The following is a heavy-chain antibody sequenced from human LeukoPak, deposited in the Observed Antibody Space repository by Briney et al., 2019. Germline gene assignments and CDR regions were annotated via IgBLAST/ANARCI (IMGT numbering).Heavy chain of an antibody. Sequence: SETLSLTCTVSGGSISSGSYYWGWIRQPAGKGLEWIGRIYTSGSTNYNPSLKSRVTISVDTSKNQFSLKLSSVTAADTAVYYCARESAWLRYYYYMDVWGKGTTVTISS. J-gene: IGHJ6*03. CDR1: GGSISSGSYY. CDR3: ARESAWLRYYYYMDV. D-gene: IGHD3-9*01. CDR2: IYTSGST. V-gene: IGHV4-61*02.